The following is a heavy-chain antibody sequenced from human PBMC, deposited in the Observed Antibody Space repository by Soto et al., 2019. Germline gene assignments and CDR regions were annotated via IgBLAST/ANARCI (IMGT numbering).Heavy chain of an antibody. Sequence: GESLKISCKGSGYSFTSYWIGWVRQMPGKGLEWMGIIYPGDSDTRYSPSFQGQVTISADKAISTAYLQWSSLKASDTAMYHCARGAAGGFLEWLPLDVWGQGTTVTVSS. J-gene: IGHJ6*02. D-gene: IGHD3-3*01. V-gene: IGHV5-51*01. CDR1: GYSFTSYW. CDR3: ARGAAGGFLEWLPLDV. CDR2: IYPGDSDT.